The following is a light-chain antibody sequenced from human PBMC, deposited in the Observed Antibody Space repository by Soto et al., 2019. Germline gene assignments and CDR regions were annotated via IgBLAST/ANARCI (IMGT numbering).Light chain of an antibody. V-gene: IGKV1-39*01. CDR3: QQSYSTPLT. CDR2: AAS. J-gene: IGKJ4*01. CDR1: QSIGGF. Sequence: DIQMTQSPSSLSVSVGDRVTITCRASQSIGGFLNWYQQKLGKAPKLLIYAASSLQSGVPSRFSGSGSGTDFTHTISSLQPEDFATYYCQQSYSTPLTFGGGTKVEI.